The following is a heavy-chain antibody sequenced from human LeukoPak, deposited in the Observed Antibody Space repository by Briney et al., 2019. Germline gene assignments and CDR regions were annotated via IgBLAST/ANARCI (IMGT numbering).Heavy chain of an antibody. D-gene: IGHD4-23*01. V-gene: IGHV3-23*01. Sequence: GGSLRLSCAASGLNVSSSYMNWVRQAPGKGLEWVSTISGRTDGPYYADSVKGRFTTSRDNSKNTMYLQINNVRAEDTAVYYCAKDPLGYGGHYFDNWGQGTRVTVSS. CDR2: ISGRTDGP. CDR3: AKDPLGYGGHYFDN. CDR1: GLNVSSSY. J-gene: IGHJ4*02.